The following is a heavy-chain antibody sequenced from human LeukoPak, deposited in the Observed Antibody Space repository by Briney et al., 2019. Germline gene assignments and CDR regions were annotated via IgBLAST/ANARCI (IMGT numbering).Heavy chain of an antibody. CDR3: ARAQLGSHRPGDF. Sequence: ASVKVSCKASGYTFSSYDIHWVRQAPGQRLEWMGRINAGNGDTTYSGKFQGKVTITRDTPASTDYMELSSLRSEDTAVYYCARAQLGSHRPGDFWGQGTLVTVSS. J-gene: IGHJ4*02. CDR1: GYTFSSYD. D-gene: IGHD3-16*01. V-gene: IGHV1-3*01. CDR2: INAGNGDT.